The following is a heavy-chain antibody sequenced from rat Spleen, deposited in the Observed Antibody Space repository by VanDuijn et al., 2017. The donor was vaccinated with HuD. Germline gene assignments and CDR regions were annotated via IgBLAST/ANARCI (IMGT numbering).Heavy chain of an antibody. CDR2: ISYDDSST. CDR3: ARRGYGGYFDY. J-gene: IGHJ2*01. D-gene: IGHD1-11*01. V-gene: IGHV5-7*01. CDR1: GFTFSDYN. Sequence: EVQLVESGGGLVQPGRSLKLSCAASGFTFSDYNMAWVRQAPRKGLEWVATISYDDSSTYYRDSVKGRFTISRDNAKSILYLQVDSLRSEDTATYYCARRGYGGYFDYWGQGFMVTVSS.